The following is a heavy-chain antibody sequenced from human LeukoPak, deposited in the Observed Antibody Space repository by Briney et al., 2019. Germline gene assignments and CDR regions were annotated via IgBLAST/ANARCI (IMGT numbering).Heavy chain of an antibody. Sequence: GGPLRLSCAASGFTFSNAWMSWVRQAPGKGLEWVAFIRYDGSNKYYADSVKGRFTISRDNSKNTLYLQMNSLRAGDTAVYYCTAGGYDFWSGPNWFDPWGQGTLVTVSS. CDR3: TAGGYDFWSGPNWFDP. CDR2: IRYDGSNK. D-gene: IGHD3-3*01. CDR1: GFTFSNAW. V-gene: IGHV3-30*02. J-gene: IGHJ5*02.